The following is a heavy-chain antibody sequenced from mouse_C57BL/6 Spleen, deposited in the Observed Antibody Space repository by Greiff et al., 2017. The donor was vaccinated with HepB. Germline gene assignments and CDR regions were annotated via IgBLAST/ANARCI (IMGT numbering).Heavy chain of an antibody. D-gene: IGHD2-5*01. CDR1: GFTFSDYG. V-gene: IGHV5-17*01. J-gene: IGHJ2*01. Sequence: EVKVEESGGGLVKPGGSLKLSCAASGFTFSDYGMHWVRQAPEKGLEWVAYISSGSSTIYYADTVKGRFTISRDNAKNTLFLQMTSLRSEDTAMYYCARPNSNYFDYWGQGTTLTVSS. CDR2: ISSGSSTI. CDR3: ARPNSNYFDY.